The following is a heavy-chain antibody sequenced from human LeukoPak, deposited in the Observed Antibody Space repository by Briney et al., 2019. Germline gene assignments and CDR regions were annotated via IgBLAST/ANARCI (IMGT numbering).Heavy chain of an antibody. J-gene: IGHJ5*02. CDR2: IYYSGST. CDR1: GGSISSYY. D-gene: IGHD3-9*01. Sequence: PSETLSLTCTVSGGSISSYYWSWIRQPPGKGLEWIGYIYYSGSTNYNPSLKSRVTISVDTSKNQFSLKLSSVTAADTAVYYCARESSSLTYLDSWGQGTLVTVSS. CDR3: ARESSSLTYLDS. V-gene: IGHV4-59*01.